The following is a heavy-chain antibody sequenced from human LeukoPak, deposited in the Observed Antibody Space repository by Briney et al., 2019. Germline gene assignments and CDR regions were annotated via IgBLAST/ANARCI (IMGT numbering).Heavy chain of an antibody. V-gene: IGHV4-4*07. D-gene: IGHD2-2*01. CDR2: IYTSGST. Sequence: PSETLSLTCTVSGGSNSSYYWSWIRQPAGKGLEWIGRIYTSGSTNYNPSLKSRVTMSVDTSKNQFSLKLSSVTAADTAVYYCARDAYSTYCSSTSCYDYYYYGMDVWGQGTTVTVSS. J-gene: IGHJ6*02. CDR1: GGSNSSYY. CDR3: ARDAYSTYCSSTSCYDYYYYGMDV.